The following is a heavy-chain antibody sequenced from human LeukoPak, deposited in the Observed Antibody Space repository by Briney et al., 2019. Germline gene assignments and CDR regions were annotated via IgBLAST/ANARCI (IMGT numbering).Heavy chain of an antibody. CDR1: GGSFSGYY. J-gene: IGHJ4*02. V-gene: IGHV4-34*01. CDR3: ARGVTMVRGVLYYFDY. Sequence: SETLSLTCAVYGGSFSGYYWSWIRQPPGKGLEWIGEIHHSGSTNYNPSLKSRVTISVDTSKNQFSLKLSSVTAADTAVYYCARGVTMVRGVLYYFDYWGQGTLVTVSS. CDR2: IHHSGST. D-gene: IGHD3-10*01.